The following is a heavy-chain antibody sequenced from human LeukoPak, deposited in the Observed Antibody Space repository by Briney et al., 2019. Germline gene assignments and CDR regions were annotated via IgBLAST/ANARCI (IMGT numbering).Heavy chain of an antibody. Sequence: ASVKVSCKASGYTSSSYSMHWMRQAPGQGLEWMGVINPSGDSTNYAQKFQGRVTMTRDMSTSTVYMELSSLRSEDTAVYYCVRADCSSSSCYSGPRAWGQGTLVTVSS. CDR2: INPSGDST. D-gene: IGHD2-2*01. CDR3: VRADCSSSSCYSGPRA. V-gene: IGHV1-46*01. J-gene: IGHJ4*02. CDR1: GYTSSSYS.